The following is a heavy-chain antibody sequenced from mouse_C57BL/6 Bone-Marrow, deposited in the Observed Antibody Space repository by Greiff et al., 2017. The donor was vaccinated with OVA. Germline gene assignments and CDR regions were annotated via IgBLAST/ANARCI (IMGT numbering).Heavy chain of an antibody. V-gene: IGHV5-6*02. J-gene: IGHJ2*01. D-gene: IGHD2-1*01. CDR1: GFTFSSYG. CDR3: ASLIYYGNY. Sequence: DVMLVESGGDLVKPGGSLKLSCAASGFTFSSYGMSWVRQTPDKRLEWVATISSGGSYTYYPDSVKGRFTISRDNAKNTLYLQMSSLKSEDTAMYYCASLIYYGNYWGQGTTLTVSS. CDR2: ISSGGSYT.